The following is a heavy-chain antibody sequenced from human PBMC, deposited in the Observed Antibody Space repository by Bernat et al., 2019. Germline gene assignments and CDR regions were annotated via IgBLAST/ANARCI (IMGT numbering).Heavy chain of an antibody. Sequence: EVQLVESGGGLVQPGGSLRLSCAASGFTFNNYAMNWVRQAPGKGLEWVSSIRASGDNTYYADSVKGRFTISRDSSKNTVSLQMNSLRAEDTAVYYCARRGYPNPDFRYYMDVWGRGTTVTVSS. CDR2: IRASGDNT. CDR3: ARRGYPNPDFRYYMDV. D-gene: IGHD3-22*01. V-gene: IGHV3-23*04. CDR1: GFTFNNYA. J-gene: IGHJ6*03.